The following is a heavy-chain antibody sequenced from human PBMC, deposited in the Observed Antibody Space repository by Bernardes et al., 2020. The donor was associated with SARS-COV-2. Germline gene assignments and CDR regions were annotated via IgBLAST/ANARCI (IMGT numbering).Heavy chain of an antibody. CDR2: IYYSGST. J-gene: IGHJ6*03. Sequence: SETLSLTCTVSGGSISSYYWSWIRQPPGKGLEWIGYIYYSGSTNYNPSLKSRVTISVDTSKNQFSLKLSSVTAADTAVYYCARHPPIDYSNFYYYYYYMDVWGKGTTVTVSS. V-gene: IGHV4-59*08. CDR1: GGSISSYY. CDR3: ARHPPIDYSNFYYYYYYMDV. D-gene: IGHD4-4*01.